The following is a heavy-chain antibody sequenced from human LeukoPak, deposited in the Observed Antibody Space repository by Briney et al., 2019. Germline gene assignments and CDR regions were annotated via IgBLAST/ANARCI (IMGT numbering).Heavy chain of an antibody. CDR1: GYTFTGYY. Sequence: ASVKVSCKASGYTFTGYYMHWVRQAPGQGLEWMGWINPNSGGTNYAQKFQGRVTMTRDTSISTAYMELSRLRSDDTAVYYCARVDCSSTSCSYSPYNWFDPWGQGTLVTVPS. D-gene: IGHD2-2*01. V-gene: IGHV1-2*02. J-gene: IGHJ5*02. CDR3: ARVDCSSTSCSYSPYNWFDP. CDR2: INPNSGGT.